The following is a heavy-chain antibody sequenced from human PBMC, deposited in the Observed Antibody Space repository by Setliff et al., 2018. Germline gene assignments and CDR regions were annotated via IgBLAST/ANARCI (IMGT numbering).Heavy chain of an antibody. J-gene: IGHJ4*01. V-gene: IGHV4-39*01. Sequence: KPSETLSLTCTVSDVSFTSSRYYWGWIRQAPGSGLEWIGSISYSGTPYYNASVESRVTISIDTSRNQFSLELRSVTVADTATYYCVRPGGTTVVARHFDYWGSGILVTVSS. CDR1: DVSFTSSRYY. D-gene: IGHD2-15*01. CDR3: VRPGGTTVVARHFDY. CDR2: ISYSGTP.